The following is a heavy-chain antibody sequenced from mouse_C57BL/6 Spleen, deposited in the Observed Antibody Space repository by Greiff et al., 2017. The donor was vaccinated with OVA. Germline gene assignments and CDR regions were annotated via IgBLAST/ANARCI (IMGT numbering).Heavy chain of an antibody. CDR3: ARRATTVVATRYYAMDY. CDR1: GYSFTGYY. Sequence: EVQGVESGPELVKPGASVKISCKASGYSFTGYYMNWVKQSPEKSLEWIGEINPSTGGTTYNQKFKAKATLTVDKSSSTAYMQLKSLTSEDSAVYYCARRATTVVATRYYAMDYWGQGTSVTVSS. V-gene: IGHV1-42*01. J-gene: IGHJ4*01. CDR2: INPSTGGT. D-gene: IGHD1-1*01.